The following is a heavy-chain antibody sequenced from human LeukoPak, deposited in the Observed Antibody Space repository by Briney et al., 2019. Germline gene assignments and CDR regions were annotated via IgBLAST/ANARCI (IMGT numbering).Heavy chain of an antibody. J-gene: IGHJ4*02. D-gene: IGHD2-2*01. CDR1: GFTFSSYA. Sequence: TGGSLRLSCAPSGFTFSSYAMSWVRQAPGKGLEWVSAISGSGGSTYYADSVKGRFTISRDNSKNTLYLQMNSLRAEDTAVYYCAKGTTYCSSTSCYHGQFDYWGQGTLVTVSS. V-gene: IGHV3-23*01. CDR3: AKGTTYCSSTSCYHGQFDY. CDR2: ISGSGGST.